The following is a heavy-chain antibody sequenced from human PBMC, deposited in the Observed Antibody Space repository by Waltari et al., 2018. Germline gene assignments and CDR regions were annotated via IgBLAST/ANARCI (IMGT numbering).Heavy chain of an antibody. CDR2: IGPYSGNT. V-gene: IGHV1-18*01. J-gene: IGHJ5*02. D-gene: IGHD6-13*01. Sequence: QVQLVQYGGEVKKPGASVKVACKASGYTFTKNVISWVRQAPGQGLEWMGWIGPYSGNTDYAQSLQGRVTMTTDTPTSTAYLELTSLRSDDTAVYYCARVFTYSSGWYHLDLWGQGTLITVS. CDR3: ARVFTYSSGWYHLDL. CDR1: GYTFTKNV.